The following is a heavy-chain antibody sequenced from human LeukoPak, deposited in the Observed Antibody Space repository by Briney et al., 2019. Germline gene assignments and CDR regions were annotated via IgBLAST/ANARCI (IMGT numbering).Heavy chain of an antibody. Sequence: GGSLRLSCAASGFTFSSYAMHWVRQAPGKGLEWVAVISYDGSNKYYADSVKGRFTISRDNSKNTLYLQMNSLRAEDTAVYYCASFPDYVWGSFDYWGQGTLVTVYS. D-gene: IGHD3-16*01. J-gene: IGHJ4*02. CDR2: ISYDGSNK. CDR1: GFTFSSYA. CDR3: ASFPDYVWGSFDY. V-gene: IGHV3-30-3*01.